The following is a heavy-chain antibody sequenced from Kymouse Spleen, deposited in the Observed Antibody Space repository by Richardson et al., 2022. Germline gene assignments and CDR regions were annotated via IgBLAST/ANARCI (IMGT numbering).Heavy chain of an antibody. J-gene: IGHJ6*02. D-gene: IGHD6-19*01. V-gene: IGHV6-1*01. CDR1: GDSVSSNSAA. CDR2: TYYRSKWYN. Sequence: QVQLQQSGPGLVKPSQTLSLTCAISGDSVSSNSAAWNWIRQSPSRGLEWLGRTYYRSKWYNDYAVSVKSRITINPDTSKNQFSLQLNSVTPEDTAVYYCARDRIAVAGPSYYYYYYGMDVWGQGTTVTVSS. CDR3: ARDRIAVAGPSYYYYYYGMDV.